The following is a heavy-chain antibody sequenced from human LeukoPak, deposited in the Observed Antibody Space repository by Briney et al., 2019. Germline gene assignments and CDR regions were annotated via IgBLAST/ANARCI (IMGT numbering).Heavy chain of an antibody. J-gene: IGHJ3*02. Sequence: SETLSLTCTVSGGSISSGGYYWSWIRQHPGKGLEWIGYIYYSGSTYYNPSLKSRVTISVDTSKNQFSLKLSSVTAADTAVYYCARDGYDFWSGYLYDAFDIWGQGTMVTVSS. V-gene: IGHV4-31*03. CDR2: IYYSGST. CDR1: GGSISSGGYY. CDR3: ARDGYDFWSGYLYDAFDI. D-gene: IGHD3-3*01.